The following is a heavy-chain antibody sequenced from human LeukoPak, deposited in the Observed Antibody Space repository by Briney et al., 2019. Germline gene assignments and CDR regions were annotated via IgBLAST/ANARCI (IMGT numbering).Heavy chain of an antibody. Sequence: GGSLRLSCAASGFTFSDYYMSWIRQAPGKGLEWVSYISSSGSTIYYADSVRGRFTISRDNSKNTLYLQMNSLRAEDTAVYYCARPVAAALGYFDYWGQGTLVTVSS. CDR3: ARPVAAALGYFDY. D-gene: IGHD6-13*01. CDR1: GFTFSDYY. J-gene: IGHJ4*02. CDR2: ISSSGSTI. V-gene: IGHV3-11*04.